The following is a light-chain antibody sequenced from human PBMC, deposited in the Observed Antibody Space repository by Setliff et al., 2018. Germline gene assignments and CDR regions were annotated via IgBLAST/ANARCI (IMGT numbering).Light chain of an antibody. CDR3: TFYSGSNNFL. J-gene: IGLJ1*01. V-gene: IGLV2-8*01. Sequence: QSVLTQPPSASGSPGQSVTISCTGTGGLVGGYNYVSWYQQHPGKAPRLIIYEVTKRPSGVPDRFSGSNSGNTASLTVSGLQAEDEADYYCTFYSGSNNFLFGSGTKVTVL. CDR2: EVT. CDR1: GGLVGGYNY.